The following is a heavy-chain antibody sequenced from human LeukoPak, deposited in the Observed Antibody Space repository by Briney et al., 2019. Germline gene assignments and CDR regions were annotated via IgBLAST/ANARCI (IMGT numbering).Heavy chain of an antibody. J-gene: IGHJ3*01. Sequence: ASVKVSCKASGYTFTNYYLHWVRQAPGQGLEWLGWINPNSGATKYAHNFQGRVTMTRDPSISTAYMELTRLRSDDTAMYFCARDQARVVLVVTTTLVFDLWGQGTMITVSS. CDR2: INPNSGAT. V-gene: IGHV1-2*07. CDR3: ARDQARVVLVVTTTLVFDL. D-gene: IGHD2-21*02. CDR1: GYTFTNYY.